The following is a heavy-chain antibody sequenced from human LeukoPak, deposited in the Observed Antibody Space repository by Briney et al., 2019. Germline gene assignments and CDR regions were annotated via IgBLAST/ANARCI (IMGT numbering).Heavy chain of an antibody. J-gene: IGHJ4*02. V-gene: IGHV4-59*08. CDR2: IYYSGST. Sequence: SETLSLTCTVSGGSISGYYWSWIRQPPGKGLEWIGYIYYSGSTNYNPSLKSRVTISVDTSKNQFSLKLSSVTAADTAVYYCARLEFEGYGDAPLLDYWGQGTLVTVSS. CDR3: ARLEFEGYGDAPLLDY. D-gene: IGHD4-17*01. CDR1: GGSISGYY.